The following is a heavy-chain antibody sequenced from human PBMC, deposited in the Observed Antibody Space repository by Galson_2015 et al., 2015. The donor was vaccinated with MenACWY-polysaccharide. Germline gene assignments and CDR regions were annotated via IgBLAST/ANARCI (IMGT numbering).Heavy chain of an antibody. CDR3: ARGGYDLLDNAFDI. CDR1: GFTFSSYW. V-gene: IGHV3-7*01. Sequence: SLRLSCAASGFTFSSYWMSWVRQAPGKGLEWVANIKQDGSEKYYADSVKGRFTISRDNAKNSLYLQMNSLRAEDTAVYYCARGGYDLLDNAFDIWGQGTMVTVSS. CDR2: IKQDGSEK. J-gene: IGHJ3*02. D-gene: IGHD5-12*01.